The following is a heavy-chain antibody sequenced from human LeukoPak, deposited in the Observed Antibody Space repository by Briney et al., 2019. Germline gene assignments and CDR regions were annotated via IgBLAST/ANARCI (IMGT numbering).Heavy chain of an antibody. V-gene: IGHV1-8*01. CDR1: GYTFTSYD. D-gene: IGHD3-22*01. CDR2: MNPNSGNT. Sequence: ASVKVSCKASGYTFTSYDINWVRQATGQGLEWMRWMNPNSGNTGYAQKFQGRVTMTRNTSISTAYMELSSLRSEDTAVYYCARWGDLYYYDSSDAFDLWGQGTMVTVSS. J-gene: IGHJ3*01. CDR3: ARWGDLYYYDSSDAFDL.